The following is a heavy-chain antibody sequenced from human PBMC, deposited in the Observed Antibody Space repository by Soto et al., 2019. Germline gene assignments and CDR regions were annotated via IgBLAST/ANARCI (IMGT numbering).Heavy chain of an antibody. D-gene: IGHD1-26*01. CDR3: ARVVGATNTLHN. CDR1: GFPFSSHW. V-gene: IGHV3-7*01. CDR2: IKQDGSEE. J-gene: IGHJ4*02. Sequence: EAQLVESGGGLVQPGGSLRLSCVASGFPFSSHWMSWVRQAPGKGLEWVANIKQDGSEEHYVDSVKGRFTVSRDNAKNSLHLQMNSLRAEDTAVYYCARVVGATNTLHNWGQGTLVTVSS.